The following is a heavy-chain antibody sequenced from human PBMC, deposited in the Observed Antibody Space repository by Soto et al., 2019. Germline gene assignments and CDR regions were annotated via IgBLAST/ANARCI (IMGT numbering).Heavy chain of an antibody. Sequence: ASETLSLTCAVYGGSFSGYYWSWIRQPPGKGLEWIGEINHSGSTNYNPSLKSRVTISVDTSKNQFSLKLSSVTAADTAVYYCARITGTTRGEPNWFDPWGQGTLVTVPS. V-gene: IGHV4-34*01. CDR1: GGSFSGYY. J-gene: IGHJ5*02. D-gene: IGHD1-20*01. CDR3: ARITGTTRGEPNWFDP. CDR2: INHSGST.